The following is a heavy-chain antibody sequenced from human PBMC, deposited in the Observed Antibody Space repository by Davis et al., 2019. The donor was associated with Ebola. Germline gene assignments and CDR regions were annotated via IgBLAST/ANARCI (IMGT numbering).Heavy chain of an antibody. CDR3: ARAIVGATEWFDP. Sequence: ASVKVSCKASGYTFTSYGISWVRQAPGQGLEWMGWNSAYNGNTNDAQKLQGRVTMTTDTSTSTAYMALRSLRSDDTAVYYCARAIVGATEWFDPWGQGTLVTVSS. J-gene: IGHJ5*02. CDR1: GYTFTSYG. CDR2: NSAYNGNT. V-gene: IGHV1-18*01. D-gene: IGHD1-26*01.